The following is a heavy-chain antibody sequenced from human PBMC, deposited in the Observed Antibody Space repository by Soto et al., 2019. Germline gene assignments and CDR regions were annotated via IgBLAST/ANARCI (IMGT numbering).Heavy chain of an antibody. J-gene: IGHJ4*02. Sequence: SETLSLTCTVPGGSISSYYWSWIRQPPGKGLEWIGYIYYSGSTNYNPSLKSRVTISVDTSKNQFSLKLSSVTAADTAVYYCARVSSSYDSQPFFDYWGQGTLVTVSS. V-gene: IGHV4-59*08. CDR2: IYYSGST. CDR3: ARVSSSYDSQPFFDY. CDR1: GGSISSYY. D-gene: IGHD6-6*01.